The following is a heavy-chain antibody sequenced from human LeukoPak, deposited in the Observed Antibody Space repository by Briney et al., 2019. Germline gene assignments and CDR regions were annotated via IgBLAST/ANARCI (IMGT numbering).Heavy chain of an antibody. Sequence: SETLSLTCTVSGGSISSYYWSWIRQPAGKGLEWIGRIYTSGSTNYNPSPKSRVTMSVDTSKNQFSLKLSSVTAADTAVYYCAREDSSGYYSSLDYWGQGTLVTVSS. CDR1: GGSISSYY. CDR2: IYTSGST. V-gene: IGHV4-4*07. J-gene: IGHJ4*02. CDR3: AREDSSGYYSSLDY. D-gene: IGHD3-22*01.